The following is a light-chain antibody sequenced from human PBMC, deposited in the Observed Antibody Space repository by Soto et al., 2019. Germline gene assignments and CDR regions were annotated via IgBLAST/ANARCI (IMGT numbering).Light chain of an antibody. J-gene: IGKJ4*01. CDR2: GAS. Sequence: PGGRATLSCRASRSVSSSFLAWYQQKPGQAPRLLIYGASSRATGIPDRFSGSGSGTDFTLTISRLEPEDFAVYYCQQYGSSPPLTFGGGTKVDIK. V-gene: IGKV3-20*01. CDR3: QQYGSSPPLT. CDR1: RSVSSSF.